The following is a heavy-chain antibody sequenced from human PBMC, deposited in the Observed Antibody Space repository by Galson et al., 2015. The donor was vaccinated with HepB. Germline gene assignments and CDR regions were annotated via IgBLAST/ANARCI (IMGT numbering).Heavy chain of an antibody. CDR2: ISYDGSNK. V-gene: IGHV3-30*18. Sequence: SLRLSCAASGFTFSSYGMHWVRQAPGKGLEWVAVISYDGSNKYYADSVKGRFTISRDNPKNTLYLQMNSLRAEDTAVYYCAKEIWDIVVVVNVPQMAFDYWAREPWSPSPQ. CDR1: GFTFSSYG. CDR3: AKEIWDIVVVVNVPQMAFDY. D-gene: IGHD2-15*01. J-gene: IGHJ4*02.